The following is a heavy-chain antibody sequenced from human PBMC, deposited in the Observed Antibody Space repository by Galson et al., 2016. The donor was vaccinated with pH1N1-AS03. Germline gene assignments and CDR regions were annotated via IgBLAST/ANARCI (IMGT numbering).Heavy chain of an antibody. V-gene: IGHV4-39*01. D-gene: IGHD4-11*01. CDR2: IYYSGNS. Sequence: LSLTCTFSGGSISSRDHYWVWIRQTPGKGLEWIGHIYYSGNSYYNPSLKSRVNFSVDTSKNQFSLKLASVTAADTAVYYCAKTVFTDAFDIWSPGTRVSVSS. J-gene: IGHJ3*02. CDR3: AKTVFTDAFDI. CDR1: GGSISSRDHY.